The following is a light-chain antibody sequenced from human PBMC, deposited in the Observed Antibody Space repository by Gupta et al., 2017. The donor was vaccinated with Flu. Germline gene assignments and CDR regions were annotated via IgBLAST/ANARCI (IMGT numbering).Light chain of an antibody. V-gene: IGKV2-28*01. J-gene: IGKJ1*01. Sequence: VAPGELSSSSCGSSQGMLDMSGYSYLDWYLQKPGQSPRLLIYLGSTRASGVPDRFSGSGLGTDFTLKVSRVESEDVGVYYCMQAIQTPRTFGQGTKVEIK. CDR2: LGS. CDR1: QGMLDMSGYSY. CDR3: MQAIQTPRT.